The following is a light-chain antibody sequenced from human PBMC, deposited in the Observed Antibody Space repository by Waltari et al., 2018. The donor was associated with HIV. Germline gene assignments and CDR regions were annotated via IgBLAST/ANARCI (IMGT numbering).Light chain of an antibody. V-gene: IGLV1-44*01. J-gene: IGLJ3*02. Sequence: MLTHPPAASGIPGQRVTISCSGPFANIGKTPVNWYQQFPGTAPKLLIYNNNHRPSGVPDRFSGSKSGSSASLAIRGLQSEDEADYYCASWDDRLSGQGVFGGGTRLTVL. CDR3: ASWDDRLSGQGV. CDR2: NNN. CDR1: FANIGKTP.